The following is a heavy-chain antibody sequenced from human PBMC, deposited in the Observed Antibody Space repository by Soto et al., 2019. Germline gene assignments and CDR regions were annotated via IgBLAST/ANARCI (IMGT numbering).Heavy chain of an antibody. J-gene: IGHJ3*02. CDR3: AREAAGFDI. CDR1: GFTVSDDH. Sequence: EMQLVETGGGLIQPGGSLRLSCAASGFTVSDDHMSWVRQAPGKGPAWVSEIYYGGTTYYADSVQGRFTISRDKSKNTLYLQMNDLRADDTAVYYCAREAAGFDIWGQGTMVTVSS. V-gene: IGHV3-53*02. CDR2: IYYGGTT.